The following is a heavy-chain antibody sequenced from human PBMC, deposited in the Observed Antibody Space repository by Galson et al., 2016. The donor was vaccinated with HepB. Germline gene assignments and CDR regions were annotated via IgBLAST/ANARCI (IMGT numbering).Heavy chain of an antibody. CDR1: GYTFTNYG. Sequence: SVKVSCKASGYTFTNYGISWVRQAPGQGLEWMAWINPNNGDTKYAQKVQGRGTLTTDTSTSTVYMDLRSLRPDDTAVYYCARDLKYSFERSGSSAVWGQGTLVTVSS. CDR2: INPNNGDT. J-gene: IGHJ4*02. CDR3: ARDLKYSFERSGSSAV. V-gene: IGHV1-18*01. D-gene: IGHD3-22*01.